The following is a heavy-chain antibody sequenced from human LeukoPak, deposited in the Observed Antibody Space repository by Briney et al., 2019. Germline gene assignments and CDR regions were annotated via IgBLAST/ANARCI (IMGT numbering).Heavy chain of an antibody. V-gene: IGHV3-74*01. CDR1: GFTFSSYW. CDR3: ARDIEDTAMVVYYYFDY. D-gene: IGHD5-18*01. CDR2: INSEGSST. J-gene: IGHJ4*02. Sequence: PGGSLRLSCAASGFTFSSYWMHWVRQAPGQGLVWVSRINSEGSSTSYADSVKGRFTISRDNAKNTLYLQMNSLRAEDTAVYYCARDIEDTAMVVYYYFDYWGQGTLVTVSS.